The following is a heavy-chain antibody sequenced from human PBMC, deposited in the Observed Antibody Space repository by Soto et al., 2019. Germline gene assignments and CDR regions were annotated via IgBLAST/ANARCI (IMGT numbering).Heavy chain of an antibody. CDR3: AKDKGDFWSGYPS. Sequence: QVQLVESGGGVVQPGRSLRLSCAASGFTFSSYGMHWVRRAPGKGLEWVAVISYDGSNKYYADSVKGRFTISRDNSKNTLYLQMNSLRAEDTAVYYCAKDKGDFWSGYPSWGQGTLVTVSS. J-gene: IGHJ5*02. V-gene: IGHV3-30*18. CDR2: ISYDGSNK. CDR1: GFTFSSYG. D-gene: IGHD3-3*01.